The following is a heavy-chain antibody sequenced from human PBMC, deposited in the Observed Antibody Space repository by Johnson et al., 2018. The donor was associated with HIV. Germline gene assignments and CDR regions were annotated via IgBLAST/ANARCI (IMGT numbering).Heavy chain of an antibody. J-gene: IGHJ3*02. CDR1: GFTFSSYA. CDR2: ISYDGSNK. V-gene: IGHV3-30-3*01. CDR3: ARRSIQSDGFDI. D-gene: IGHD4-11*01. Sequence: QVQLVESGGGVVQPGRSLRLSCAASGFTFSSYAMHWVRQAPGKGLEWVAVISYDGSNKYYADSVKGRLTISRDNSKNTLYLQMNSLRGEDTAVYYCARRSIQSDGFDIWGQGTMVTVSS.